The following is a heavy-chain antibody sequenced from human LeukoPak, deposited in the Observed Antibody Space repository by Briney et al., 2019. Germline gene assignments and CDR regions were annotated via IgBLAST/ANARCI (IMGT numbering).Heavy chain of an antibody. CDR1: GFTFSSYS. D-gene: IGHD4-23*01. V-gene: IGHV3-48*04. J-gene: IGHJ4*02. CDR3: ARSHDYGGNPMDDFDY. CDR2: ISSSSSTI. Sequence: GGPLRLSCAASGFTFSSYSMNWVRQAPGKGLEWVSYISSSSSTIYYADSVKGRFTISRDNAKNSLYLQMNSLRAEDTAVYYCARSHDYGGNPMDDFDYWGQGTLVTVSS.